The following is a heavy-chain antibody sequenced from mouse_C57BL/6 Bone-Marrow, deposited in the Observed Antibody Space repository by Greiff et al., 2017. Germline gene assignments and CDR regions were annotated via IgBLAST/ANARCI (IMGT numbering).Heavy chain of an antibody. V-gene: IGHV8-12*01. D-gene: IGHD2-3*01. Sequence: QVTLKVSGPGILQPSQSLSLTCSFSGFSLSTSGMGVSWIRQPSGKGLEWLAHIYWDDDKRYNPSLKSRLTTSKDTSRNQVFLKITSVDTADTATYYCARREDGWGFAYWGQGTLVTVSA. CDR1: GFSLSTSGMG. CDR2: IYWDDDK. J-gene: IGHJ3*01. CDR3: ARREDGWGFAY.